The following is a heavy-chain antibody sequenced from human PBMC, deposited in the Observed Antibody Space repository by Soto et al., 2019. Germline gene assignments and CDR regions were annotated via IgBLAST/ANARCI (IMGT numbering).Heavy chain of an antibody. CDR3: ARDDEYSGNGMDV. Sequence: QVQMVEPGGGVVQPGRSLRLSCAAAGFTFSNYGMHWGRQAPGKGLEWVAVILNDGSNRYHADSVKDRFTISRDNSKNMLYLQMHSLRAEDTAVYYCARDDEYSGNGMDVWGQGTTVTVS. CDR1: GFTFSNYG. CDR2: ILNDGSNR. V-gene: IGHV3-33*01. J-gene: IGHJ6*02. D-gene: IGHD3-10*01.